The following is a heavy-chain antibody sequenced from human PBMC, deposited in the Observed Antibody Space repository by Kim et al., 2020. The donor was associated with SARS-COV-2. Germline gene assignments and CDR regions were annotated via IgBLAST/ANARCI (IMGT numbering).Heavy chain of an antibody. V-gene: IGHV3-66*01. Sequence: DSVKGRLTSSRDNSKNTLYLKMNSLKAEDTAVYYCARDAGYSSGSGAFDIWGQGTMVTVSS. CDR3: ARDAGYSSGSGAFDI. J-gene: IGHJ3*02. D-gene: IGHD6-19*01.